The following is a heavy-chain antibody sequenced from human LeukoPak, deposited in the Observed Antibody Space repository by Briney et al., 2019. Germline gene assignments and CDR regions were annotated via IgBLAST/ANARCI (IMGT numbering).Heavy chain of an antibody. CDR3: AREHTYYYDSSGYYFDY. J-gene: IGHJ4*02. V-gene: IGHV1-46*01. Sequence: ASVTVSFMSSVYTFTNYYMHWVRQAPGQGGEGVGLINPSGGSTSYAQKFQGRVTMSRDTSTSTVYMELSSLRSEDTAVYYCAREHTYYYDSSGYYFDYWGQGTLVTVSS. CDR1: VYTFTNYY. CDR2: INPSGGST. D-gene: IGHD3-22*01.